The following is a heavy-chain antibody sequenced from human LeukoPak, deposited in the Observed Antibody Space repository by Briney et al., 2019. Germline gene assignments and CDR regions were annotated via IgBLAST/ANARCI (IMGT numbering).Heavy chain of an antibody. CDR3: ARPRGRDHFDY. J-gene: IGHJ4*02. Sequence: SETLSLTCAVYDGSFSGYYWSWIRQPPGKGLEWIGEINHSGSTNYNPSLKSRVTISVDTSKNQFSLKLSSVTAADTAVYYCARPRGRDHFDYWGQGTLVTVSS. CDR1: DGSFSGYY. V-gene: IGHV4-34*01. D-gene: IGHD3-16*01. CDR2: INHSGST.